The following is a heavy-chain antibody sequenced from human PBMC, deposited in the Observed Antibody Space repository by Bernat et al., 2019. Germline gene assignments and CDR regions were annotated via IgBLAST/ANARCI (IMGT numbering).Heavy chain of an antibody. D-gene: IGHD4-17*01. J-gene: IGHJ6*02. V-gene: IGHV3-23*01. Sequence: EVQLLESGGGLVQPGGSLRLSCAASGFTFSSYAMSWVRQAPGKGLEWVSSISGSGGSTYYADSVKGRFTISRDNSKNTLYLQMNSLRAEDTAVYYCAKSTVLGTYYYGMDVWGQGTTVTVSS. CDR1: GFTFSSYA. CDR2: ISGSGGST. CDR3: AKSTVLGTYYYGMDV.